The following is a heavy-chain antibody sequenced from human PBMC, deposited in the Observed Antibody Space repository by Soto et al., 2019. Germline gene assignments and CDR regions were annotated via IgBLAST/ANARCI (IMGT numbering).Heavy chain of an antibody. CDR1: GFPFWTYE. V-gene: IGHV3-48*03. Sequence: GGSLRLSCAASGFPFWTYEMNWVRQAPGKGLEWVSYISSSGNNINYADSVKGRFTISRDNAKNSLSLQMNSLRADDSAVYYCARARTGDYWGQGTLVTVSS. CDR3: ARARTGDY. D-gene: IGHD4-17*01. J-gene: IGHJ4*02. CDR2: ISSSGNNI.